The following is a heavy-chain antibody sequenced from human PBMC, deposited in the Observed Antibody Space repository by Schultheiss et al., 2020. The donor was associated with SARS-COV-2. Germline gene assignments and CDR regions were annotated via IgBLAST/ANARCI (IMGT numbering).Heavy chain of an antibody. CDR1: GFTFSSYG. V-gene: IGHV3-30*12. Sequence: GGSLRLSCAASGFTFSSYGMHWVRQAPGKGLEWVAVISYDGSNKYYADSVKGRFTISRDNAKNSLYLQMNSLRAEDTAVYYCARDRVPAAIPFDYWGQGTLVTVSS. J-gene: IGHJ4*02. CDR2: ISYDGSNK. CDR3: ARDRVPAAIPFDY. D-gene: IGHD2-2*01.